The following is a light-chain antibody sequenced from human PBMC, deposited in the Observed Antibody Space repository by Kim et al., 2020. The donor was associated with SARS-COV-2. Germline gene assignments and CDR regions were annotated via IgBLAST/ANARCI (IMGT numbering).Light chain of an antibody. V-gene: IGKV3-15*01. J-gene: IGKJ4*01. Sequence: VSPGERATLSCRASQIVSTSLAWYQQKPGQAPRLLIYGASTRATGIPARFSGSGSGTEFTLTISSLQSEDFAVYTCQHYSTTPLTFGGGTKVDIK. CDR2: GAS. CDR3: QHYSTTPLT. CDR1: QIVSTS.